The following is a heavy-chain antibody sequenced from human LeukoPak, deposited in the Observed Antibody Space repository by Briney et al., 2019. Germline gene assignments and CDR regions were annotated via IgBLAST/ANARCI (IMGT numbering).Heavy chain of an antibody. D-gene: IGHD3-22*01. CDR1: GGSISSSDYY. V-gene: IGHV4-39*01. Sequence: SETLSLTCTVSGGSISSSDYYWGWIRQPPGKGLEWIGSMYDSGGTSYNPSLTSRVTISADTSKNQFSLKLTSVAAADTAVYYCARRYYHDSSGFYYYFDYWGRGIQVTVSS. CDR3: ARRYYHDSSGFYYYFDY. CDR2: MYDSGGT. J-gene: IGHJ4*02.